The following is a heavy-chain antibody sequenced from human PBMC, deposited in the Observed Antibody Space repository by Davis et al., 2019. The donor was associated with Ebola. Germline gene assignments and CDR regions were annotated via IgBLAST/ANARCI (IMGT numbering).Heavy chain of an antibody. CDR3: ARGGGYGGYGMDV. V-gene: IGHV4-34*01. CDR1: GGSFSGYY. CDR2: INHSGST. Sequence: SQTPSLTRAVYGGSFSGYYWSWIRQPPGKGLEWIGEINHSGSTNYNPSLKSRVTISVDTSKNQFYLKLSSVTAADTAVYYCARGGGYGGYGMDVWGQGTTVTVSS. D-gene: IGHD5-12*01. J-gene: IGHJ6*02.